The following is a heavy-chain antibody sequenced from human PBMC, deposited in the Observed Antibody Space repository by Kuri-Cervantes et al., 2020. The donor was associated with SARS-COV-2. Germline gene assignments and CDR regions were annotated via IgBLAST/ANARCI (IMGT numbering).Heavy chain of an antibody. CDR1: GYTFTGYY. J-gene: IGHJ3*02. D-gene: IGHD6-19*01. CDR2: INPNSGGT. CDR3: ARDPQIAVVEGAFDI. Sequence: ASVKVSCKASGYTFTGYYMHWVRQAPGQGLEWMGWINPNSGGTNYAQKFQGRVTMTRDTSISTAYMELSRPRSDDTAVYYCARDPQIAVVEGAFDIWGQGTMVTVSS. V-gene: IGHV1-2*02.